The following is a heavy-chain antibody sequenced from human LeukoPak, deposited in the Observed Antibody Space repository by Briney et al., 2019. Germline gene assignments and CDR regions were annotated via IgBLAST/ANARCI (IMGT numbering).Heavy chain of an antibody. J-gene: IGHJ6*03. CDR2: ISWNSGSI. CDR3: AKDGGGSGWYGYYYYYMDV. Sequence: GGSLRLSCAASGFTFDDYAMHWVRHAPGKGLEWVSGISWNSGSIGYADSVKGRFTISRDNAKNSLYLQMNSLRAEDTALYYCAKDGGGSGWYGYYYYYMDVWGKGTTVTVSS. D-gene: IGHD6-19*01. CDR1: GFTFDDYA. V-gene: IGHV3-9*01.